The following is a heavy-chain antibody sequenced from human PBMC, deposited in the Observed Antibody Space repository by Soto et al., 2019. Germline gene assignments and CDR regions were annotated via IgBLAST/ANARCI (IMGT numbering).Heavy chain of an antibody. Sequence: GGSLILSCAASGFTFSSYWMNWVRQTPGKGLEWVANIKEDGSEKYYVDSLKGRFTISRDNAKNSLYLHMNSLRAEDTAVCYCAGGTVAPGLDYWGQGTLVTVSS. CDR1: GFTFSSYW. CDR2: IKEDGSEK. CDR3: AGGTVAPGLDY. V-gene: IGHV3-7*01. J-gene: IGHJ4*02. D-gene: IGHD4-17*01.